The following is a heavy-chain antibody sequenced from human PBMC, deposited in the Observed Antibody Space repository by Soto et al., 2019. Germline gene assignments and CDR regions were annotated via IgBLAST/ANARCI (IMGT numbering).Heavy chain of an antibody. D-gene: IGHD1-1*01. Sequence: QVRLQAWGPGLVKPSQTLSLKCSVSGGSITTGGRYWSWIRQLPGKGLEWIGDIYYSGNTYYNAPLKSRITISVEAAKIQFALQLSSVAAADTAVYYCAQALVFTGGDGFDIWGQGRLVTASS. V-gene: IGHV4-31*02. CDR2: IYYSGNT. CDR1: GGSITTGGRY. CDR3: AQALVFTGGDGFDI. J-gene: IGHJ3*02.